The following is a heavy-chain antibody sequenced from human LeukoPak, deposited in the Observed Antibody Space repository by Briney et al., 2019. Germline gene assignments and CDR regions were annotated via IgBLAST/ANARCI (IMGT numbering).Heavy chain of an antibody. CDR2: INHSGST. CDR1: GGSFSGYY. CDR3: ARGRAA. Sequence: PSEALSLTCAVYGGSFSGYYWSWIRQPPGKGLEWIGEINHSGSTSYNPSLKSRVTISVDTSKNQFSLKLSSVTAADTAVYYCARGRAAWGQGTLVTVSS. J-gene: IGHJ5*02. V-gene: IGHV4-34*01.